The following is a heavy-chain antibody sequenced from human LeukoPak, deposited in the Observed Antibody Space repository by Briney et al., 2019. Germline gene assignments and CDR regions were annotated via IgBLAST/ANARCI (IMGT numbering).Heavy chain of an antibody. CDR2: INPSGGNT. J-gene: IGHJ6*02. D-gene: IGHD3/OR15-3a*01. CDR3: ARGWTAPYYYYGMDV. V-gene: IGHV1-46*01. Sequence: ASVRVSSKASGYTFSKYYMHWVRQAPGHGLEWMGIINPSGGNTSYAQKFQGRVTVTRDTSTNTVYMELSSLRSEDTAVYYCARGWTAPYYYYGMDVWGQGTTVTVSS. CDR1: GYTFSKYY.